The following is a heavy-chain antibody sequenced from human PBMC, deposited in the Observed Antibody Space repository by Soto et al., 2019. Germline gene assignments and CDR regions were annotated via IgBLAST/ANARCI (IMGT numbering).Heavy chain of an antibody. CDR1: GCTSISYA. Sequence: QVQLVQSGAEVKKPGASVKVSCQASGCTSISYAISWVRQAPGQGLEWMGWISADTGNTHYAHKFQGRVTLTTDTSTSTAYMELRSLNSDDTAVYYCARGSSGPFDYWGQGTLVTVSS. V-gene: IGHV1-18*01. CDR2: ISADTGNT. CDR3: ARGSSGPFDY. J-gene: IGHJ4*02. D-gene: IGHD6-19*01.